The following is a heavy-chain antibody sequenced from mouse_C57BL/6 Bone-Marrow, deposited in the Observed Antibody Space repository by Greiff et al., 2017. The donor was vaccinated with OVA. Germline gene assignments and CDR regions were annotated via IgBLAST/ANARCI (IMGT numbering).Heavy chain of an antibody. Sequence: QVQLQPPWAELVRPGSSVKLSCKASGYTFTSYWMDWVKQRPGQGLEWIGNIYPSDSETHYNQKFKDKATLTVDKSSSTAYMQLSSLTSEDSAVYYCARRGIYYDFYYAMDYWGQGTSVTVSS. CDR1: GYTFTSYW. CDR3: ARRGIYYDFYYAMDY. D-gene: IGHD2-4*01. J-gene: IGHJ4*01. CDR2: IYPSDSET. V-gene: IGHV1-61*01.